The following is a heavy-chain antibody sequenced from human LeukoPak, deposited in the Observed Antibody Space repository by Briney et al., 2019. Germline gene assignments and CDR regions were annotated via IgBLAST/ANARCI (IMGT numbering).Heavy chain of an antibody. Sequence: GGSLRLSCAASGLTVTDNYWNWVRQPPGKGPEWISLIYSNGDTRYADSVKGRFTFSRDNSKNTLYLQMNSLRAEDTAVYYCTYGDYPLTYWGQGTLVSVSS. CDR2: IYSNGDT. D-gene: IGHD4-17*01. V-gene: IGHV3-66*01. CDR3: TYGDYPLTY. CDR1: GLTVTDNY. J-gene: IGHJ4*02.